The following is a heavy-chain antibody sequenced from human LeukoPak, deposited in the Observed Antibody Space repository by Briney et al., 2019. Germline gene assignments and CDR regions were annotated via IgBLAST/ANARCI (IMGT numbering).Heavy chain of an antibody. CDR3: ARELDVSTVTTGRFDY. J-gene: IGHJ4*02. CDR2: ISSSGSTI. Sequence: GGSLTLSCAASGFTLSSYEMNWVRQAPGKGLEWVSYISSSGSTIYYADSVKGRFTISRDNAKNSLYLQMNSLRAEDTAVYYCARELDVSTVTTGRFDYWGQGTLVTVSS. CDR1: GFTLSSYE. V-gene: IGHV3-48*03. D-gene: IGHD4-17*01.